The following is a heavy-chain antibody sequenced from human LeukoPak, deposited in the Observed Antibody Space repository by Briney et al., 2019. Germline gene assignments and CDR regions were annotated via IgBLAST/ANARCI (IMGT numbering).Heavy chain of an antibody. Sequence: KASETLSLTCTVSGGSISSYYWSWIRQPAGKGLEWIGRIYTSGSTNYNPSLKSRVTMSVDTSKNQFSLKLSSVTAADTAVYYCARVGSGWYRGYFDYWGQGTLATVSS. CDR2: IYTSGST. V-gene: IGHV4-4*07. CDR3: ARVGSGWYRGYFDY. CDR1: GGSISSYY. D-gene: IGHD6-19*01. J-gene: IGHJ4*02.